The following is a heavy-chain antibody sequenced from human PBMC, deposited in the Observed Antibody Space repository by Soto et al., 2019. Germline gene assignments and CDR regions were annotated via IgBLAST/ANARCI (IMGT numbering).Heavy chain of an antibody. J-gene: IGHJ6*02. CDR2: IKSKTDGGTT. V-gene: IGHV3-15*01. CDR1: GFTLSNAW. Sequence: PGGSLRLSCAASGFTLSNAWMSWVRQAPGKGLEWVGRIKSKTDGGTTDYAAPVKGRFTISRDDSKNTLYLQMNSLKTEDTAVYYCTTAPYIVVVVAAIYYYGMDVWGQGTTVTVSS. CDR3: TTAPYIVVVVAAIYYYGMDV. D-gene: IGHD2-15*01.